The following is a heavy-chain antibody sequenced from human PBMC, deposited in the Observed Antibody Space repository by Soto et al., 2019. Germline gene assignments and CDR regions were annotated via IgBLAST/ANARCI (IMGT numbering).Heavy chain of an antibody. CDR2: IKSKADGETT. Sequence: EVQLVESGGGLVKPGGSLGLSCAASGLTFKNVWMHWVRQAPGKGLEWVGRIKSKADGETTDYTEHVKGRFTISRDDSKNTLYLQMNSLKTEDTAVYYCNAYHDFWGGHTPLWGQGTLVTVSS. V-gene: IGHV3-15*07. CDR3: NAYHDFWGGHTPL. CDR1: GLTFKNVW. D-gene: IGHD3-3*01. J-gene: IGHJ4*02.